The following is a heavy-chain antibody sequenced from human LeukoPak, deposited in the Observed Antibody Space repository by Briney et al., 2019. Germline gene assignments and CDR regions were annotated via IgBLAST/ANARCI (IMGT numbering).Heavy chain of an antibody. J-gene: IGHJ4*02. Sequence: PSETLSLTCSVSGGSISSYYWSWIRQPPGKGLEWIGYISYSGSSNYNPSLQSRVTISVDTPKNQFSLKLTSVTAADTAVYYCARGYLPSSGYFYYFDYWGQGTLVTVSS. D-gene: IGHD3-22*01. V-gene: IGHV4-59*01. CDR2: ISYSGSS. CDR3: ARGYLPSSGYFYYFDY. CDR1: GGSISSYY.